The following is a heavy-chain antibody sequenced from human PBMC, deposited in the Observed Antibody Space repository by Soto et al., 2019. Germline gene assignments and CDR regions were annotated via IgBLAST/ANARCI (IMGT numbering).Heavy chain of an antibody. J-gene: IGHJ5*02. CDR3: AREVEVHTTVFGA. V-gene: IGHV1-69*01. D-gene: IGHD1-1*01. Sequence: QLQLVQSGTEVKKPGSSVTVSCKASGGTFGNYAINWLRQAPGQGLQWMGDISPMFHKANYEQTFQGRVSSTADESTNTGYMELSSLRSEDTALYYWAREVEVHTTVFGAWGQGTLVTVSS. CDR2: ISPMFHKA. CDR1: GGTFGNYA.